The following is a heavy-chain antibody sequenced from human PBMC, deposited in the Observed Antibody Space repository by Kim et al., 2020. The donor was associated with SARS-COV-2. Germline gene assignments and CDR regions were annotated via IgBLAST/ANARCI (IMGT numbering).Heavy chain of an antibody. D-gene: IGHD6-13*01. Sequence: SETLSLTCTVSGGSIRSGSHYWNWIRQSAGKGLEWIGRFHNSVGTNYSPSLESRVTISVDTSKDQFSLELNSVTAAATAVYYCARGLAGRAAAGASLLDWGQGTLVTVSS. CDR1: GGSIRSGSHY. CDR3: ARGLAGRAAAGASLLD. CDR2: FHNSVGT. J-gene: IGHJ4*02. V-gene: IGHV4-61*02.